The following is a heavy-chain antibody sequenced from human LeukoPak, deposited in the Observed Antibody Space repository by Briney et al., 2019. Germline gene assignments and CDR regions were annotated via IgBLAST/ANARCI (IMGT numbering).Heavy chain of an antibody. Sequence: QAGGSLRLSXAASGFTFGGSAMHWVRQTSGKGLEWLGRIRSKANSYATAYAASVKGRFTISRDDSKNTAYLQMNSLKTEDTAVYYCTRAETVYFDYWGQGTLVTVSS. CDR1: GFTFGGSA. J-gene: IGHJ4*02. CDR2: IRSKANSYAT. CDR3: TRAETVYFDY. V-gene: IGHV3-73*01.